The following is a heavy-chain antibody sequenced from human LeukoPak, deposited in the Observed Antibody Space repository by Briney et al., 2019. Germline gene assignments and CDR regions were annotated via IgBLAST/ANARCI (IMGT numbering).Heavy chain of an antibody. CDR2: IYYSGST. Sequence: PSETLSLTCTVSGGSTSSYYWSWIRQPPGKGLEWIGYIYYSGSTNYNPSLKSRVTISVDTSKNQFSLKLSSVTAADTAVYYCARAQAYYFDYWGQGTLVTVSS. J-gene: IGHJ4*02. CDR1: GGSTSSYY. CDR3: ARAQAYYFDY. V-gene: IGHV4-59*01.